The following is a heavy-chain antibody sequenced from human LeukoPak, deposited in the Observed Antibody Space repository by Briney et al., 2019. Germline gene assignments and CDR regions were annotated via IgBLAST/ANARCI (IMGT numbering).Heavy chain of an antibody. V-gene: IGHV4-39*01. J-gene: IGHJ4*02. CDR1: GGSISSSSYY. CDR2: IYYSGST. CDR3: ARRVYYGSGSYHYYFDY. D-gene: IGHD3-10*01. Sequence: PSETLSLTCTVSGGSISSSSYYWGWIRQPPGKGLGWIGSIYYSGSTYYNPSLKSRVTISVDTSKNQFSLKLSSVTAADTAVYYCARRVYYGSGSYHYYFDYWGQGTLVTVSS.